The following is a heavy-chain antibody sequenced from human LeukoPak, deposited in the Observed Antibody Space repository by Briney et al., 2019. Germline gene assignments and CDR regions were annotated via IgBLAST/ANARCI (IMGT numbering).Heavy chain of an antibody. D-gene: IGHD6-19*01. V-gene: IGHV3-23*01. Sequence: PGGSLRLSCAASGFRFSSHTMIWVRQAPGQGLEWVSAISGSGGSTYYADSVKGRFTIPRDNSKNTLYLQMNSLRAEDTAVYYCAKTSSGWYLGAFDIWGQGTMVTVSS. CDR2: ISGSGGST. CDR1: GFRFSSHT. CDR3: AKTSSGWYLGAFDI. J-gene: IGHJ3*02.